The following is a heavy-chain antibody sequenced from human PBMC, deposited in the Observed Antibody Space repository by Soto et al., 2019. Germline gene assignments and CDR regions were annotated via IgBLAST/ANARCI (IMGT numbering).Heavy chain of an antibody. CDR1: GGTFSTYA. Sequence: QVQLVQSGAEVRKPESSVKVSCKAPGGTFSTYAISWVRQAPGQGLERMGGIIPMLGTANYAQRFQDRVTTAADECTNTVDMELSSLRSEGTAVYFGASAIQLCLRRINTGYSGWGQGTLVTVSS. CDR2: IIPMLGTA. D-gene: IGHD5-18*01. CDR3: ASAIQLCLRRINTGYSG. J-gene: IGHJ4*02. V-gene: IGHV1-69*12.